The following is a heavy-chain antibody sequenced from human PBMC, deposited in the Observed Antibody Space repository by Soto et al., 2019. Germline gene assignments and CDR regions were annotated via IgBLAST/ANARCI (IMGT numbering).Heavy chain of an antibody. V-gene: IGHV6-1*01. Sequence: SQTLSLTCAISGDSVSSNSAAWNWIRQSPSRGLEWLGRTYYRSKWYNDYAVSVKSRITINPDTSKNQFSLQLNSVTPEDTAVYYCARDAAVGYCSSTSCYDYYYYGMDVWGQGTTVTSP. CDR1: GDSVSSNSAA. J-gene: IGHJ6*02. D-gene: IGHD2-2*01. CDR3: ARDAAVGYCSSTSCYDYYYYGMDV. CDR2: TYYRSKWYN.